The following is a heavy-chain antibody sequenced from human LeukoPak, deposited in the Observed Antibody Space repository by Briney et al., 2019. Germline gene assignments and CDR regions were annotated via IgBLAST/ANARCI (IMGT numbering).Heavy chain of an antibody. CDR2: IYYSGST. V-gene: IGHV4-31*03. Sequence: SETLSLTCTVSGGSISSGGYYWSWIRQHPGKGLEWIGYIYYSGSTYYNPSLKSRVTISIDTSKNQFSLKLSSVTAADTAVYYRARDRVRGAITYAGFDPWGQGTLVTVSS. J-gene: IGHJ5*02. D-gene: IGHD3-10*01. CDR1: GGSISSGGYY. CDR3: ARDRVRGAITYAGFDP.